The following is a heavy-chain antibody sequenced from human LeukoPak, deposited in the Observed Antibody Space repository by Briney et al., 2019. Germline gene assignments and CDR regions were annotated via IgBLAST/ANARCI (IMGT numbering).Heavy chain of an antibody. CDR1: DGSISSATYY. V-gene: IGHV4-39*07. J-gene: IGHJ6*02. CDR3: AREGSSSSWTGIYYYYGMDV. CDR2: FFYTGST. D-gene: IGHD6-13*01. Sequence: SETLSLTCTVSDGSISSATYYWGWIRQPPNKGLDWIGSFFYTGSTYYSPSLKSRVTISVDTSKNQFSLKVSSVTAADTAVYYCAREGSSSSWTGIYYYYGMDVWGQGTTVTVSS.